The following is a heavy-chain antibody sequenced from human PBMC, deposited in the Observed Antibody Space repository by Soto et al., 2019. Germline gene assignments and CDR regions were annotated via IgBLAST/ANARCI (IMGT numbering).Heavy chain of an antibody. Sequence: QVQLVQSGAEVQKPGSSVKVSCKASGGTFSSYAISWVRQAPGQGLEWMGGIIPIFGTANYAQKFQGRVTITADESTSTAYMELSSLRSEDTAVYYCARGPLVSYDILTGYSPFDYWGQGTLVTVSS. D-gene: IGHD3-9*01. CDR1: GGTFSSYA. CDR3: ARGPLVSYDILTGYSPFDY. J-gene: IGHJ4*02. CDR2: IIPIFGTA. V-gene: IGHV1-69*01.